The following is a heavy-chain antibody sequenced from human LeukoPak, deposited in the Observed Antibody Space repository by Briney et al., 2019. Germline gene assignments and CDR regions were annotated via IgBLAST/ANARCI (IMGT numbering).Heavy chain of an antibody. Sequence: GGSLRLSCAASGFTFDDYAMHWVRQAPGKGLEWVSGISRNSGSIGYADSVKGRFTISRDNAKNSLYLQMNSLRAEDTALYYCAKDPGPTIFGVVIGAFDIWGRGTMVTVSS. CDR2: ISRNSGSI. CDR1: GFTFDDYA. CDR3: AKDPGPTIFGVVIGAFDI. D-gene: IGHD3-3*01. V-gene: IGHV3-9*01. J-gene: IGHJ3*02.